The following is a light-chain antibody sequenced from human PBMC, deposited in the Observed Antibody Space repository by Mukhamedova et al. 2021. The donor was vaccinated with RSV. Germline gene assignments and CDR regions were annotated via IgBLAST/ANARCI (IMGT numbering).Light chain of an antibody. J-gene: IGKJ5*01. Sequence: GKAPKLLISAASTLQSGVPSRFSGSGSGTDFTLTINSLQAEDFATYYCQQFNTDPITFGQGTPLEIK. CDR2: AAS. CDR3: QQFNTDPIT. V-gene: IGKV1-9*01.